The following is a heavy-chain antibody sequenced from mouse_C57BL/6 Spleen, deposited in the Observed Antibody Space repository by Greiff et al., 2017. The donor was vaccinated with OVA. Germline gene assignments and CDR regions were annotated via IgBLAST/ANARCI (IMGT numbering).Heavy chain of an antibody. J-gene: IGHJ4*01. V-gene: IGHV1-82*01. Sequence: VQLQQSGPELVKPGASVKISCKASGYAFSSSWMNWVKQRPGKGLEWIGRIYPGDGDTNYNGKFKGKATLTADKSSSTAYMQLSSLTSEDSAVYFCARRGYSNYVDAMDYWGQGTSVTVSS. CDR1: GYAFSSSW. CDR3: ARRGYSNYVDAMDY. CDR2: IYPGDGDT. D-gene: IGHD2-5*01.